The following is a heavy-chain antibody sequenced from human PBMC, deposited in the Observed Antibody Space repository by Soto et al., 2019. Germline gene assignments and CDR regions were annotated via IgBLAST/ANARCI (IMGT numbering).Heavy chain of an antibody. Sequence: QVQLVESGGGVVQPGRSLRLSCAASGFTFSSYGMHWVRQAPGKGLEWVAVIWYDGSNKYYADSVKGRFTISRDNSKNTLYLQMNSLRAEDTAVYYCARDNPKGGSYGYYYYGMDVWGQGTTVTVSS. D-gene: IGHD1-26*01. J-gene: IGHJ6*02. CDR2: IWYDGSNK. CDR1: GFTFSSYG. V-gene: IGHV3-33*01. CDR3: ARDNPKGGSYGYYYYGMDV.